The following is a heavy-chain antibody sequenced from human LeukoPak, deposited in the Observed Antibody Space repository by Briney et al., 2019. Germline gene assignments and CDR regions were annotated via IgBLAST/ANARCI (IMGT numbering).Heavy chain of an antibody. Sequence: ASVKVSCKASGYTFTAYFMHWVRQAPGQGLEWMGRINPNSGATDYAQKFQGRVTITRDTSISTAYMELSRLTSDDTAVYYCANSGYDYPYYMDVWGKGTTVTVSS. CDR1: GYTFTAYF. D-gene: IGHD5-12*01. CDR2: INPNSGAT. CDR3: ANSGYDYPYYMDV. V-gene: IGHV1-2*06. J-gene: IGHJ6*03.